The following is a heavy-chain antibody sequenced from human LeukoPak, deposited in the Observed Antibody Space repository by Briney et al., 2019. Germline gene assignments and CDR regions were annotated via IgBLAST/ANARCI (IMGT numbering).Heavy chain of an antibody. Sequence: SETLSLTCTVSGGSISGSSYYWGWIRQPPGKGLEWIGSIYYSGSTYYNPSLKSRVTISVDTSKNQFSLKLSSVTAADTAVYYCARRWRDGYNFDYWGQGTLVTVSS. J-gene: IGHJ4*02. V-gene: IGHV4-39*01. D-gene: IGHD5-24*01. CDR2: IYYSGST. CDR3: ARRWRDGYNFDY. CDR1: GGSISGSSYY.